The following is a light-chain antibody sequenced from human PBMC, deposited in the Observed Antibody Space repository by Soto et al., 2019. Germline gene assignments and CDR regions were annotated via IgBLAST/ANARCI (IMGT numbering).Light chain of an antibody. V-gene: IGKV3-20*01. J-gene: IGKJ1*01. CDR1: QSVSSSY. CDR2: GAS. CDR3: QHYYNWPPWT. Sequence: EIVLTQSPGTLSLSPGERATLSCRASQSVSSSYLAWYQQKPGQAPRLLIYGASSRPTGIPDRFSGSGSGTEFTLTISSLQSEDFAVYYCQHYYNWPPWTFGQGTKVDIK.